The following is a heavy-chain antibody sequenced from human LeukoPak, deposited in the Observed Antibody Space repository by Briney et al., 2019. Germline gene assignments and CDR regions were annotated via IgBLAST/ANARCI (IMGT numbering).Heavy chain of an antibody. D-gene: IGHD6-19*01. J-gene: IGHJ4*02. Sequence: PGGSLRLSCAASGFTFSSYSMNWVRQAPGKGLEWVSSISSSSYIYYADSVKGRFTISRDNAKNSLYLQMNSLRAEDTAVYYCARDEATGGAVAGPYFDFWGQGTLVTVSS. CDR1: GFTFSSYS. CDR3: ARDEATGGAVAGPYFDF. CDR2: ISSSSYI. V-gene: IGHV3-21*01.